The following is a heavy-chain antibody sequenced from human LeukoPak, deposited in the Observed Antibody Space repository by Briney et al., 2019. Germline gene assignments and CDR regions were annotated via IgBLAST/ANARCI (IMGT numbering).Heavy chain of an antibody. CDR2: IYSSGST. V-gene: IGHV4-59*11. CDR3: ARGPANEVFDY. Sequence: SETLSLTCTVSGASISNRYWSWIRQPPGRGLELIGYIYSSGSTNYNPSLNSRVTISVDTSNNQFSLNLSSMTAADTAVYYCARGPANEVFDYWGQGTLVTVSS. D-gene: IGHD1-1*01. J-gene: IGHJ4*02. CDR1: GASISNRY.